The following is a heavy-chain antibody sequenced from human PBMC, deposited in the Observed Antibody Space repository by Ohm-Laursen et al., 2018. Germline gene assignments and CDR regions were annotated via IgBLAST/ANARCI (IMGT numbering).Heavy chain of an antibody. CDR2: IFSSGST. CDR3: ARGFSGWWGRIDY. D-gene: IGHD6-19*01. CDR1: GGSINSYY. Sequence: SETLYLTCTVSGGSINSYYWSWIRQPAGKRLEWIGRIFSSGSTNYNPSLKSRVTMSVDTSKKQFSLKLSSVTAADTAVYYCARGFSGWWGRIDYWGQGILVTVSS. V-gene: IGHV4-4*07. J-gene: IGHJ4*02.